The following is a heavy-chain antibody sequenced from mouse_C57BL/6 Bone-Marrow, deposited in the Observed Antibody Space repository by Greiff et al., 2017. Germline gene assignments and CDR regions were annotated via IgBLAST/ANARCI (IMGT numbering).Heavy chain of an antibody. CDR3: ARDGNLYAMDY. D-gene: IGHD1-1*01. V-gene: IGHV1-72*01. Sequence: QVQLQLPGAELVKPGASVKLSCKASGYTFTSYWMHWVKQRPGRGLEWIGRIDQNSGGTKYNEKFKSKDTLTVEKHSSTANMQLRSLTSEDSAVYYWARDGNLYAMDYWSQGTSVTVAS. CDR2: IDQNSGGT. J-gene: IGHJ4*01. CDR1: GYTFTSYW.